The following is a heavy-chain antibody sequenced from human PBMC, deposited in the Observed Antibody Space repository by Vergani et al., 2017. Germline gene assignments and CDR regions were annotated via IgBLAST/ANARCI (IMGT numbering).Heavy chain of an antibody. D-gene: IGHD6-13*01. CDR3: ARDSSPGWVAAAGEPQWLAPDVGMDV. Sequence: EVQLVESGGGLVQPGGSLRLSCAASGFTFSSYDMHWVRQATGKGLEWVSAIGTAGDTYYPGSVKGRFTISRDNAKNSLYLQMNSLRAEDTAVYYCARDSSPGWVAAAGEPQWLAPDVGMDVWGQGTTVTVSS. CDR2: IGTAGDT. J-gene: IGHJ6*02. V-gene: IGHV3-13*01. CDR1: GFTFSSYD.